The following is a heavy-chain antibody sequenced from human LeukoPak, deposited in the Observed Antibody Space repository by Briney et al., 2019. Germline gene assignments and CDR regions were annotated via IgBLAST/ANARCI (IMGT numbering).Heavy chain of an antibody. V-gene: IGHV1-69*13. CDR3: ASDWEGGYNLWYFDL. Sequence: SVKVSCKASGGTFSSYAISWVRQAPGQGLEWMGGIIPIFGTANYAQKFQGRVTITADESTSTAYMELSSLRSEDTAVYYCASDWEGGYNLWYFDLWGRGTLVTVSS. CDR2: IIPIFGTA. D-gene: IGHD5-24*01. CDR1: GGTFSSYA. J-gene: IGHJ2*01.